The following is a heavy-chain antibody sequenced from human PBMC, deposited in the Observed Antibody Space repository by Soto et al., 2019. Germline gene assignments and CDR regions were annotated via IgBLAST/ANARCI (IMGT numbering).Heavy chain of an antibody. CDR1: SGSVSSSNW. Sequence: SETLSLTCAVSSGSVSSSNWWSWVRQPPGKGLEWIGEIYHSGSTNYNPSLKSRVTISVDKSKNQFSLKLSSVTAADTAVYYCARGPIPQQWLVSDYYYYMDVWGKGTTVTVSS. V-gene: IGHV4-4*02. J-gene: IGHJ6*03. CDR2: IYHSGST. D-gene: IGHD6-19*01. CDR3: ARGPIPQQWLVSDYYYYMDV.